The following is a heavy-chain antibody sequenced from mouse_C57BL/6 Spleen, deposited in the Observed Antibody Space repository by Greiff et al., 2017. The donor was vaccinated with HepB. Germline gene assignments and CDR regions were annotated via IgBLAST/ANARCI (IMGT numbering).Heavy chain of an antibody. D-gene: IGHD2-1*01. CDR2: IDPANGNT. CDR3: ARGNSYGNYVGYFDV. CDR1: GFNIKNTY. Sequence: VQLKQSVAELVRPGASVKLSCTASGFNIKNTYMHWVKQRPEQGLEWIGRIDPANGNTKYAPKFQGKATITADTSSNTAYLQLSSLTSEDTAIYYCARGNSYGNYVGYFDVWGTGTTVTVSS. V-gene: IGHV14-3*01. J-gene: IGHJ1*03.